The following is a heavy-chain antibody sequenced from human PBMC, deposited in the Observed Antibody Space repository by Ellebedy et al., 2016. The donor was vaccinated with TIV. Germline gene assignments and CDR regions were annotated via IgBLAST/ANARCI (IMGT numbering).Heavy chain of an antibody. V-gene: IGHV4-4*07. CDR3: ARVMDTAMVMYFDY. CDR2: IYTSGST. D-gene: IGHD5-18*01. J-gene: IGHJ4*02. Sequence: MPSETLSLTCTVSGGSISSYYWSWIRQPAGKGLEWIGRIYTSGSTNYNPSLKSRVTMSVDTSKNQFSLKLSSVTAADTAVYYCARVMDTAMVMYFDYWGQGTLVTVSS. CDR1: GGSISSYY.